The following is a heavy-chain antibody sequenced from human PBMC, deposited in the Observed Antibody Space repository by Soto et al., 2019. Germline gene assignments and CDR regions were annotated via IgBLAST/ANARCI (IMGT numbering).Heavy chain of an antibody. V-gene: IGHV3-74*01. CDR1: GFTFSNHW. Sequence: GGSLRLSCAASGFTFSNHWMHWVRQAPGKGLFWVSRIYNDGSITDYADSVKGRFTISRDNAKNTLYLQMNSLTAEDTAVYHCAREYWVPDYWGQGTLVTV. D-gene: IGHD2-15*01. CDR2: IYNDGSIT. J-gene: IGHJ4*02. CDR3: AREYWVPDY.